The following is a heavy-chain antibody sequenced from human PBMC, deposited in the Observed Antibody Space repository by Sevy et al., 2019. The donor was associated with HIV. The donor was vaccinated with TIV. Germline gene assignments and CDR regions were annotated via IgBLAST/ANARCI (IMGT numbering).Heavy chain of an antibody. CDR2: IWYDGSNK. J-gene: IGHJ6*02. CDR1: GFTFSSYG. Sequence: GGSLRLSCAASGFTFSSYGMHWVRQAPGKGLEWVAVIWYDGSNKYYADSVKGRFTISRDNSKNTFHLQMSSPRLEDTGVYYCARGLAAIPGYYYGMDVWGQGTTVTVSS. CDR3: ARGLAAIPGYYYGMDV. D-gene: IGHD6-6*01. V-gene: IGHV3-33*01.